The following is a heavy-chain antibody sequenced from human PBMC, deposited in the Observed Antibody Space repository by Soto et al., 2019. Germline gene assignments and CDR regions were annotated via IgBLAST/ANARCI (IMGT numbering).Heavy chain of an antibody. Sequence: QLQLQESGSGLVKPSQTLSLTCAVSGGSISSGGYSWSWIRQPPGKGLEWIGYIYHSGRTYYNPSVKSRVTSSVAGARSQCSLKLCSGTAAGTDVYDSAAGVGLPRYSWGRGTLVTVSS. D-gene: IGHD5-12*01. CDR3: AAGVGLPRYS. J-gene: IGHJ4*02. V-gene: IGHV4-30-2*01. CDR1: GGSISSGGYS. CDR2: IYHSGRT.